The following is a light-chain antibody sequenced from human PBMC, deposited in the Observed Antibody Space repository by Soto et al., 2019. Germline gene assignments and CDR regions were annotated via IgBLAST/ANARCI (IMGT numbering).Light chain of an antibody. CDR1: SSDVGSYNL. CDR2: EGS. Sequence: QSVLTQPASVSGSPGQSITISCTGTSSDVGSYNLVSWYQQHPGKAPKLMIFEGSKRPSGVSNRFSGSKSGNTASLTISGLQAEDEADYYCCSYAGNSYYVFGTGTKVTV. CDR3: CSYAGNSYYV. J-gene: IGLJ1*01. V-gene: IGLV2-23*01.